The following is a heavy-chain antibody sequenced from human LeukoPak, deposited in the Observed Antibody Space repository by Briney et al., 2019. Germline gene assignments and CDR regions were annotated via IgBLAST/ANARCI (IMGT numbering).Heavy chain of an antibody. CDR1: GFTFDDYA. CDR3: ARDYGGNY. V-gene: IGHV3-9*01. Sequence: GRSLRLSCAASGFTFDDYAMHWVRQVPGKGLEWVSGISWNSGSTYYADSVKGRFTISRDNSKNTLYLRMNSLRAEDTAVYYCARDYGGNYWGQGTLVTVSS. D-gene: IGHD4-23*01. CDR2: ISWNSGST. J-gene: IGHJ4*02.